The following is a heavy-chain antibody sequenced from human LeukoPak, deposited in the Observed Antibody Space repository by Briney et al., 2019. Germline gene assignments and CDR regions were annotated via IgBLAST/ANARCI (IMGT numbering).Heavy chain of an antibody. D-gene: IGHD3-16*01. CDR2: ISGSAGGT. CDR3: ARDRSDYSIKYYYYYGMDV. Sequence: PGGSLRLSCAASGFIFSSYPMSWVRQVPGKGLEWVSGISGSAGGTYYADSVKGRFTISRDNSKNTLYLQMNSLRAEDTAVYYCARDRSDYSIKYYYYYGMDVWGQGTTVTVSS. V-gene: IGHV3-23*01. J-gene: IGHJ6*02. CDR1: GFIFSSYP.